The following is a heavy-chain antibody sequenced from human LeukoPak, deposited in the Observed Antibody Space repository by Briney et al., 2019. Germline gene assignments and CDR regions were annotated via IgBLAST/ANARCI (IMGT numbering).Heavy chain of an antibody. V-gene: IGHV3-21*01. CDR2: ISSSSDDI. CDR1: EFTFSTYS. CDR3: VRLSAMLRGPEPFYYFEH. J-gene: IGHJ4*02. D-gene: IGHD3-10*01. Sequence: GGSLRLSCAASEFTFSTYSMNWVRQTPGKGLEWVSIISSSSDDIHYADSVKGRFTISRDNAGDSLSLQMNSLRAEDTAVYYCVRLSAMLRGPEPFYYFEHWGQGTLVTVSS.